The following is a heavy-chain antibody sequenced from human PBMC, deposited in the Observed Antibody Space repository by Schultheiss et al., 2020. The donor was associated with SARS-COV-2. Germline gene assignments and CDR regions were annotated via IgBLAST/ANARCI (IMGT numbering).Heavy chain of an antibody. CDR1: EYTFTKYA. J-gene: IGHJ5*02. CDR3: AKAVEGGNWFDL. CDR2: INTKTGNP. V-gene: IGHV7-4-1*02. Sequence: ASVKVSCKASEYTFTKYAVNWVRQAPGQGLEWMGWINTKTGNPTYAQAFTGRLVLSLDTSISTAYLQISSLEAEDTAVYYCAKAVEGGNWFDLWGQGTLVTVSS. D-gene: IGHD3-16*01.